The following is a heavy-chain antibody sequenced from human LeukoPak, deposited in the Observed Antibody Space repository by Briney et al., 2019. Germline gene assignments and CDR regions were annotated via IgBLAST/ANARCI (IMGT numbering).Heavy chain of an antibody. CDR2: IYYSGST. D-gene: IGHD7-27*01. CDR1: GGSISSGGYY. V-gene: IGHV4-31*03. Sequence: PSETLSLTCTVSGGSISSGGYYWSWLRQHPGKGLEWIGYIYYSGSTYYNPSLKSRVTISVDTSKNQFSLKLSSVTAADTAVYYCARVAGEYYYYYMDVWGKGTTVTVSS. CDR3: ARVAGEYYYYYMDV. J-gene: IGHJ6*03.